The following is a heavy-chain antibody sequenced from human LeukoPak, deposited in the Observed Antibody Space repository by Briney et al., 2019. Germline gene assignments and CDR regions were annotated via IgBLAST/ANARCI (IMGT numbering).Heavy chain of an antibody. Sequence: GGSLRLSCAASGFSFSDYYMSWIRQAPGKGLEWVSYISSSGGTIYYADSVKGRFTISRDNSKKTLNLQMNSLRAEDTAVYYCAKQYYYGSGSYDWAFDIWGQGTMVTVSS. J-gene: IGHJ3*02. CDR3: AKQYYYGSGSYDWAFDI. CDR2: ISSSGGTI. D-gene: IGHD3-10*01. V-gene: IGHV3-11*01. CDR1: GFSFSDYY.